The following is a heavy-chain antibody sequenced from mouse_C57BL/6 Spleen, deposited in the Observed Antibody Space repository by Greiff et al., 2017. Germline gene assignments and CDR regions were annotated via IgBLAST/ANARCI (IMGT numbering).Heavy chain of an antibody. Sequence: QVQLQQPGAELVKPGASVKMSCKASGYTFTSYWITWVKQRPGQGLEWIGDIYPGSGSTNYNEKFKSKATLTVDTSSSTAYMQLSSLTSEDSAVYYCARSDSTYSNYLYAMDYWGQGTSVTVSS. CDR1: GYTFTSYW. CDR3: ARSDSTYSNYLYAMDY. D-gene: IGHD2-5*01. CDR2: IYPGSGST. V-gene: IGHV1-55*01. J-gene: IGHJ4*01.